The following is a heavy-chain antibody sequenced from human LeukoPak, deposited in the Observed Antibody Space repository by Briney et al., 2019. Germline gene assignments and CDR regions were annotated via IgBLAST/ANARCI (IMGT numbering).Heavy chain of an antibody. CDR2: VTGSGLDT. Sequence: GGSLRPSCAASGFTFSSYAMNWVRQAPGVGLEWVSIVTGSGLDTYLADSVKGRFTISRDNSKNTLYLQMNSLRAEDTAIYYCAKGTLASCTGASCYPLDYWGQGTLVTVSS. CDR1: GFTFSSYA. CDR3: AKGTLASCTGASCYPLDY. D-gene: IGHD2-15*01. J-gene: IGHJ4*02. V-gene: IGHV3-23*01.